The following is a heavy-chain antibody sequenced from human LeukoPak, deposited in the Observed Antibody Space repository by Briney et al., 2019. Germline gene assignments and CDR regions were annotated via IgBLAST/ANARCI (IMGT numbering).Heavy chain of an antibody. CDR1: GYTFTDYY. Sequence: GASVKVSCKASGYTFTDYYMHWVRQAPGQGLEWMGWINPNSGGTNYAQKFQGRVTMTRDTSISTVYMELSRLRSDDAAVYYCARDAVAGHDYWGQGTLVTVSS. D-gene: IGHD6-19*01. CDR2: INPNSGGT. CDR3: ARDAVAGHDY. V-gene: IGHV1-2*02. J-gene: IGHJ4*02.